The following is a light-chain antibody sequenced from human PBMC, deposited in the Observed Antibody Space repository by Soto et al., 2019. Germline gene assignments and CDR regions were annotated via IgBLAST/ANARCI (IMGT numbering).Light chain of an antibody. CDR2: EVS. CDR3: NSYTSSSTYV. V-gene: IGLV2-14*01. CDR1: SSDVGGYNY. J-gene: IGLJ1*01. Sequence: LTQPASVSGSPGQSITISCTGTSSDVGGYNYVSWYQQHPGKAPKLMIYEVSNRPSGVSNRFSGSKSGNTASLTISGLQAEDEADYYCNSYTSSSTYVFGSGTKVTVL.